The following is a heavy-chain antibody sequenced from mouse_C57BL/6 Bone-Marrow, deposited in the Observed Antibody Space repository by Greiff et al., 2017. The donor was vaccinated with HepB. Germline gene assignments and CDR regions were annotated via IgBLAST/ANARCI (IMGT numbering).Heavy chain of an antibody. CDR1: GIDFSRYW. V-gene: IGHV4-1*01. J-gene: IGHJ3*01. D-gene: IGHD2-3*01. Sequence: DVKLLESGGGLVQPGGSLKLSCAASGIDFSRYWMSWVRRAPGKGLEWIGEINPDSSTINYAPSLKDKFIISRDNAKNTLYLQMSKVRSEDTALYYCARPHDGYSSWFAYWGQGTLVTVSA. CDR3: ARPHDGYSSWFAY. CDR2: INPDSSTI.